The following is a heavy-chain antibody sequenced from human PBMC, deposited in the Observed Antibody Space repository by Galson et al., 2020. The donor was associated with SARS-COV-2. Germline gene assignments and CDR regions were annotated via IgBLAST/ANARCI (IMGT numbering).Heavy chain of an antibody. D-gene: IGHD2-2*01. CDR1: GYTFTGYY. Sequence: ASVKVSCKASGYTFTGYYMHWVRQAPGQGLEWMGWINPNSGGTNYAQKFQGRVTMTRDTSISTAYMELSRLRFDDTAVYYCARDHALKRYCSSTSCSDNWFDPWGQGTLVTVSS. J-gene: IGHJ5*02. V-gene: IGHV1-2*02. CDR2: INPNSGGT. CDR3: ARDHALKRYCSSTSCSDNWFDP.